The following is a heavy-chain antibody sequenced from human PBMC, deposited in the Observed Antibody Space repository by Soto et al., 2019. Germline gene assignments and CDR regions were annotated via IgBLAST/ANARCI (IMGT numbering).Heavy chain of an antibody. Sequence: ASVKVSCKASGYTFTSYGISWVRQAPGQGLEWMGWISGYNGNTNYAQKLQGRVTMTTDTSTSTAYMELRSLRSDDTAVYYCARGFRSRIAAAGTSFNWFGPWGQGTLVTVSS. CDR2: ISGYNGNT. D-gene: IGHD6-13*01. CDR3: ARGFRSRIAAAGTSFNWFGP. V-gene: IGHV1-18*01. CDR1: GYTFTSYG. J-gene: IGHJ5*02.